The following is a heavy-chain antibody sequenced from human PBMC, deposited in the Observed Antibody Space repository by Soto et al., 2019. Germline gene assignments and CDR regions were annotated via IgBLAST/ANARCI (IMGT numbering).Heavy chain of an antibody. J-gene: IGHJ4*02. Sequence: GGSLRLSCAASGFTFSSYGMHWVRQAPGKGLEWVAVIWYDGSNKYYADSVKGRFTISRGNSKNTLYLQMNSLRAEDTAVYYCARGMAGNDYYFDYWGQGTLVTVS. V-gene: IGHV3-33*01. CDR3: ARGMAGNDYYFDY. CDR1: GFTFSSYG. D-gene: IGHD6-19*01. CDR2: IWYDGSNK.